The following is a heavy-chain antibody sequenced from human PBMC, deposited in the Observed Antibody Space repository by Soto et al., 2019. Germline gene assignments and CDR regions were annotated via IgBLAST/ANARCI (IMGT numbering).Heavy chain of an antibody. CDR3: ARDWDIVVVVAATPIHY. J-gene: IGHJ4*02. CDR1: GFTFSSYA. V-gene: IGHV3-30-3*01. CDR2: ISYDGSNK. Sequence: QVQLVESGGGVVQPGRSLRLSCAASGFTFSSYAMHWVRQAPGKGLEWVAVISYDGSNKYYADSVKGRFTISRDNSKHTLYLQMNSLRAEDTAVYYCARDWDIVVVVAATPIHYWGQGPLVTVSS. D-gene: IGHD2-15*01.